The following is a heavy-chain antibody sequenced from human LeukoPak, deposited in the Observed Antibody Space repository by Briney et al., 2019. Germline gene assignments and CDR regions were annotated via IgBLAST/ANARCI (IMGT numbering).Heavy chain of an antibody. CDR1: GGSISSYY. CDR2: IYYSGST. CDR3: ARGAYSSGNHFDY. Sequence: PSETLSLTCTVSGGSISSYYWSWIRQPPGKGLEWIGYIYYSGSTNYNPSLKSRVTIPVDTSKNQFSLKLSSVTAADTAVYYCARGAYSSGNHFDYWGQGTLVTVSS. D-gene: IGHD6-19*01. V-gene: IGHV4-59*01. J-gene: IGHJ4*02.